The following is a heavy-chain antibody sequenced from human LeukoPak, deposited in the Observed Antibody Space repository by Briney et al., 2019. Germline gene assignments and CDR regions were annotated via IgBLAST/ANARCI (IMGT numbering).Heavy chain of an antibody. V-gene: IGHV3-21*05. CDR2: ISNSSSAV. D-gene: IGHD3-10*01. CDR1: GFSFSSYS. Sequence: GGSLRLSCAASGFSFSSYSMTWVRQAPRKGLEWISYISNSSSAVLYADSVKGRFTISRDNAKNSLYLQMNSLRAEDTAVYYCARTGPRGSGSYYNDLDHYYYGMDVWGQGTTVTVSS. CDR3: ARTGPRGSGSYYNDLDHYYYGMDV. J-gene: IGHJ6*02.